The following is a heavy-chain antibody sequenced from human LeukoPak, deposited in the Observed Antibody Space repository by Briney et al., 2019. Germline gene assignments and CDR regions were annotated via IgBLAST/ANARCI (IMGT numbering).Heavy chain of an antibody. Sequence: GGSLRLSCAASGFTFSSYGMHWVRQAPGKGLEWVAVIWYDGSNKYYADSVKGRFTISRDNSKNTLYPQMNSLRAEDTAVYYCARDALDIVVVPAAIWAPHHDAFDIWGQGTMVTVSS. J-gene: IGHJ3*02. D-gene: IGHD2-2*02. CDR3: ARDALDIVVVPAAIWAPHHDAFDI. CDR2: IWYDGSNK. CDR1: GFTFSSYG. V-gene: IGHV3-33*01.